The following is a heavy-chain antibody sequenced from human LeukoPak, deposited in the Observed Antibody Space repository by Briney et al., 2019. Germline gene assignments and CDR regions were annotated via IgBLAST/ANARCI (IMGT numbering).Heavy chain of an antibody. CDR1: GYTFTGYY. J-gene: IGHJ4*02. Sequence: ASVKVSCKASGYTFTGYYIHWVRQAPGQGLEWMGWINPNSGGTNYAQKFQGRVTMTRDTSISTAYMELNSLTSEDTAMYYCARDRVDTATDYWGQGTLVAVSS. CDR3: ARDRVDTATDY. D-gene: IGHD5-18*01. V-gene: IGHV1-2*02. CDR2: INPNSGGT.